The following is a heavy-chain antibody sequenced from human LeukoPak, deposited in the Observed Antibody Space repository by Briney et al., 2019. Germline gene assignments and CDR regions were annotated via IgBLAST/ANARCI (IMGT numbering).Heavy chain of an antibody. CDR2: IKQDGSEK. CDR1: GFTFSSYW. CDR3: AREKYSYGYLYYYYYYGMDV. D-gene: IGHD5-18*01. V-gene: IGHV3-7*01. J-gene: IGHJ6*02. Sequence: GGSLRLSCAASGFTFSSYWMSWVRQTPGKGLEWVANIKQDGSEKYYVDSVKGRFTISRDNAKNSLYLQMNSLRAEDTAVYYCAREKYSYGYLYYYYYYGMDVWGQGTTVTVSS.